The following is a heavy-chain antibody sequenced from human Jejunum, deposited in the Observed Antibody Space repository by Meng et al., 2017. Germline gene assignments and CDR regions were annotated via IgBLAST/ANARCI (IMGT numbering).Heavy chain of an antibody. Sequence: QVQLQQSCPGLVRPSQTLPLHCSISGDSVSSNSAGWNWIRQSPSRGLEWLGRTYYRSKWYIDYAVSVKSRITINPDTSKNQFSLHLNSVTPEDTAVYYCAGGGLVRSTRGYFDYWGQGTLVTVSS. CDR2: TYYRSKWYI. D-gene: IGHD1-26*01. CDR1: GDSVSSNSAG. CDR3: AGGGLVRSTRGYFDY. V-gene: IGHV6-1*01. J-gene: IGHJ4*02.